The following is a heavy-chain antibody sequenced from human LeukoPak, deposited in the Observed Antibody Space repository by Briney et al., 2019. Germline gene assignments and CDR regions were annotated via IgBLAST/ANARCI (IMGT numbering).Heavy chain of an antibody. Sequence: SETLSLTCTVSGGSVSSGSYYWSWLRQPPGKGLEWIGYIYYSGSTNYNPSLKSRVTISVDTSKNQFSLKLSSVTAADTAVYYCARDRGRWFGELLGFDYWGQGTLVTVSS. J-gene: IGHJ4*02. D-gene: IGHD3-10*01. CDR3: ARDRGRWFGELLGFDY. CDR2: IYYSGST. V-gene: IGHV4-61*01. CDR1: GGSVSSGSYY.